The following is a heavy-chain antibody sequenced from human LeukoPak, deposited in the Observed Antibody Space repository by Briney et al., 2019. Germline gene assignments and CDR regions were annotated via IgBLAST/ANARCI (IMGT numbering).Heavy chain of an antibody. CDR1: GYTFTSYG. J-gene: IGHJ6*03. D-gene: IGHD4-23*01. CDR2: ISAYNGNT. CDR3: ARDPHEYGGAYNYYYYMDV. Sequence: ASVKVSCKASGYTFTSYGISWVRQAPGQGLEWMGWISAYNGNTNYAQKLQGRVTMTTDTSKSTAYMELRSLRSDDTAVYYCARDPHEYGGAYNYYYYMDVWGKGTTVTVSS. V-gene: IGHV1-18*01.